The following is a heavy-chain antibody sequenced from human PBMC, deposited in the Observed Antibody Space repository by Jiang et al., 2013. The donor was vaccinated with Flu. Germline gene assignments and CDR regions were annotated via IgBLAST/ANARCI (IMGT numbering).Heavy chain of an antibody. D-gene: IGHD3-16*02. V-gene: IGHV4-39*01. CDR3: ARHLVLRFGGVIVTPLDY. J-gene: IGHJ4*02. Sequence: LLKPSETLSVTCTVSGGSISSDNHYWGWIRQPPGKGLEWIGSIYYSGSTYYNPSLKSRVTISIDTSKSQFSLKLSSVSAADTAVYYCARHLVLRFGGVIVTPLDYVGQGTLVHRLL. CDR1: GGSISSDNHY. CDR2: IYYSGST.